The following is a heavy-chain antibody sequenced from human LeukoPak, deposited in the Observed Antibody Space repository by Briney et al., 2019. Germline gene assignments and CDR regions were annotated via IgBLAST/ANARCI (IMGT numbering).Heavy chain of an antibody. CDR1: GGTFSTYA. CDR3: ARVARLGELSYNFDY. Sequence: ASVKVSCKASGGTFSTYAISWVRQAPGHGLEWMGGIIPIFGTAKYAQKFQGRVTITADESTSTAYMGLSSLRSEDTAVYYCARVARLGELSYNFDYWGQGTLVTVSS. D-gene: IGHD3-16*02. J-gene: IGHJ4*02. CDR2: IIPIFGTA. V-gene: IGHV1-69*13.